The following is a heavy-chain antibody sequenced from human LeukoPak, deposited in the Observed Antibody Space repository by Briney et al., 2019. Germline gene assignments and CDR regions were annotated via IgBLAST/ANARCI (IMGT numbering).Heavy chain of an antibody. CDR2: FGPEDGET. D-gene: IGHD2-2*02. CDR3: AGGGCSSTSCYTGMDV. V-gene: IGHV1-24*01. Sequence: ASVKVSCKVSGYTLTELSMHWVRQAPGKGLEWMGGFGPEDGETIYAQKFQGRVTMTEDTSTDTAYMELSSLRSEDTAVYYCAGGGCSSTSCYTGMDVWGKGTTVTVSS. CDR1: GYTLTELS. J-gene: IGHJ6*04.